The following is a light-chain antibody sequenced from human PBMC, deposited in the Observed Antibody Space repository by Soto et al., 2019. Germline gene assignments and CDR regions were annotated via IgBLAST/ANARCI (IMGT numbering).Light chain of an antibody. CDR3: HQTYDTLWT. V-gene: IGKV1-39*01. CDR2: GAT. CDR1: QTVTRY. J-gene: IGKJ1*01. Sequence: DIQPTQFPSFLSASVGDRVTITCRASQTVTRYLHWFQQKPGKAPKLVIFGATNLQTGVSSRFTGSGSGTDFTLTISGLQPEDFATYYCHQTYDTLWTFGQGTKV.